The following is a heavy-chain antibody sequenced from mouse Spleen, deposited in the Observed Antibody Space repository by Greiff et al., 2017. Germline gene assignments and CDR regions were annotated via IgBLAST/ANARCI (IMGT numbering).Heavy chain of an antibody. CDR1: GYTFTSYD. D-gene: IGHD1-1*01. V-gene: IGHV1-85*01. Sequence: VQLQQSGPELVKPGASVKLSCKASGYTFTSYDINWVKQRPGQGLEWIGWIYPRDGSTKYNEKFKGKATLTVDTSSSTAYMELHSLTSEDSAVYFCARGDGSSRLAYWGQGTLVTVSA. CDR2: IYPRDGST. CDR3: ARGDGSSRLAY. J-gene: IGHJ3*01.